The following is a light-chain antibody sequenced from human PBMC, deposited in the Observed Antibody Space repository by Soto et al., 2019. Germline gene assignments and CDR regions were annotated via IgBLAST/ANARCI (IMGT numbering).Light chain of an antibody. J-gene: IGKJ4*01. CDR1: QSISSW. Sequence: DIQMTQSPSTLSASVGDRVTITCRASQSISSWLAWYQQKPGKAPKLLIYKASSLESGVQSRFSGSGSGTEFTLTISSLQPDYFATSYCEQYNSYSALTFGGGTKVEIK. V-gene: IGKV1-5*03. CDR2: KAS. CDR3: EQYNSYSALT.